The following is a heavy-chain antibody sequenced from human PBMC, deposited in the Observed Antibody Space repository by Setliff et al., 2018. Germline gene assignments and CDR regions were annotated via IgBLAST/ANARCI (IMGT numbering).Heavy chain of an antibody. J-gene: IGHJ4*02. CDR1: GYIFNDFY. CDR3: ARAPLESGYYYGQGHYFDN. CDR2: ISPKSGGT. V-gene: IGHV1-2*02. D-gene: IGHD5-18*01. Sequence: GASVKVSCKASGYIFNDFYIHWVRQAPGQGLEWMGWISPKSGGTNYGQKFQGRVTMTKDTSTTTVYMELSSLRSEDTAVYYCARAPLESGYYYGQGHYFDNWGQGTLVTVSS.